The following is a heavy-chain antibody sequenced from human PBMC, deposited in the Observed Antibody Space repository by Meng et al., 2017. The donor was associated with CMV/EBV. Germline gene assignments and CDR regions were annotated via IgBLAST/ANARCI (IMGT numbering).Heavy chain of an antibody. CDR1: GFTVSSNY. CDR2: ISSSGSTI. Sequence: GGSLRLSCAASGFTVSSNYMSWVRQAPGKGLEWVSYISSSGSTIYYADSVKGRFTISRDNAKNSLYLQMNSLRAEDTAVYYCARDRRYCSSTSCYPPYYYYYGMDVWGQGTTVTVSS. D-gene: IGHD2-2*01. J-gene: IGHJ6*02. CDR3: ARDRRYCSSTSCYPPYYYYYGMDV. V-gene: IGHV3-11*01.